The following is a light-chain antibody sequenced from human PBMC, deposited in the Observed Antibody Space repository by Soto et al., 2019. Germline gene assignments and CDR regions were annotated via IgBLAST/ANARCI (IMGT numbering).Light chain of an antibody. CDR1: QTISSNY. CDR3: QQYVSWT. V-gene: IGKV3-20*01. J-gene: IGKJ1*01. CDR2: GTS. Sequence: DIVLTQSPGTLSVSPGERATLSCRASQTISSNYLAWYQQKPGQPPSLLIYGTSSRATGIPDRFSGSGSGTDFTLTICRLEPEDSAIYYCQQYVSWTFGQGTKVEIK.